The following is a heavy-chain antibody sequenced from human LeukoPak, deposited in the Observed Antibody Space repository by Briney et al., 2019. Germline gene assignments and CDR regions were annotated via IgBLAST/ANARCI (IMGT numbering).Heavy chain of an antibody. Sequence: GGSLRLSCAASGFTFSSYAMNWVRQAPGKGLECVALISYDGSNKNYADSVKGRFTISRDNSKNTLYLQMNSLRAEDTAVYYCARDDCSGGSCYRSWFDPWGQGTLVTVSS. V-gene: IGHV3-30-3*01. CDR1: GFTFSSYA. J-gene: IGHJ5*02. D-gene: IGHD2-15*01. CDR2: ISYDGSNK. CDR3: ARDDCSGGSCYRSWFDP.